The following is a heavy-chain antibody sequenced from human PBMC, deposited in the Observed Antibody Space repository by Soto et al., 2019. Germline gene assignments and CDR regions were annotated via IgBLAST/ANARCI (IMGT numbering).Heavy chain of an antibody. CDR2: INAANGIT. J-gene: IGHJ6*02. D-gene: IGHD2-8*01. CDR3: ASAPRMLYSASRDYFYRYGLDV. CDR1: GYIFPDYA. Sequence: QVQLVQSGAEVKKPGASAKVSCKASGYIFPDYAIHWVRQAPGQRLEWMGWINAANGITKYSQQFQDRVTFTGATSANTAYMEVTRLKSEHKALCFCASAPRMLYSASRDYFYRYGLDVWGQGTTVTVSS. V-gene: IGHV1-3*01.